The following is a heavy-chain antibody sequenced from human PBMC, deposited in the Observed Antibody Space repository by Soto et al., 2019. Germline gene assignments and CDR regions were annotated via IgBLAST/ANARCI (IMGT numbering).Heavy chain of an antibody. CDR2: ISGSGGST. J-gene: IGHJ4*02. CDR3: AKDHGEYCTNGVCLDPRYYFDY. D-gene: IGHD2-8*01. CDR1: GFTFSSYA. Sequence: EVQLLESGGGLVQPGGSLRLSCAASGFTFSSYAMSCVRQAPGKGLEWVSAISGSGGSTYYADSVKGRFTISRDTSKNTLYLQMNSLRAEDTAVYYCAKDHGEYCTNGVCLDPRYYFDYWGQGTLVTVSS. V-gene: IGHV3-23*01.